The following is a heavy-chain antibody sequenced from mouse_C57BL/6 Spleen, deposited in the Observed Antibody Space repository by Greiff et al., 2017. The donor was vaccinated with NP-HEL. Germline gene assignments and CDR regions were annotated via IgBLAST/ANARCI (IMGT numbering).Heavy chain of an antibody. Sequence: QVQLQQPGAELVRPGSSVKLSCKASGYTFTSYWMDWVKQRPGQGLEWIGNIYPSDSETHYNQKFKDKATLTGDKSYSTAYMQLSSLTSEDSAVHYRARHYYGSSYQDYWYFDGRGTGTTVTVSS. J-gene: IGHJ1*03. D-gene: IGHD1-1*01. CDR1: GYTFTSYW. CDR2: IYPSDSET. CDR3: ARHYYGSSYQDYWYFDG. V-gene: IGHV1-61*01.